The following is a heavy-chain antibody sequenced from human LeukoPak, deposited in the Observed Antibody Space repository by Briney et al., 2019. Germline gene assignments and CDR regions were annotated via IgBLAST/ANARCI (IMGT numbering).Heavy chain of an antibody. J-gene: IGHJ5*01. Sequence: GGSLRLSCVASGFSFGNYAMSWVRQAPGKGLQWVSQISGTGGATWYAGFVRDRFTISRDNSKKTLYLQMSGLRVEDTAMYYCVKDPRDTYGTNWFVSWGQGTLLIVSS. CDR2: ISGTGGAT. CDR3: VKDPRDTYGTNWFVS. V-gene: IGHV3-23*01. D-gene: IGHD2-21*01. CDR1: GFSFGNYA.